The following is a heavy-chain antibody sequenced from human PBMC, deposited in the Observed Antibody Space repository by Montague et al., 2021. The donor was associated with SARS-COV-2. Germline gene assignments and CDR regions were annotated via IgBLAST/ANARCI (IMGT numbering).Heavy chain of an antibody. J-gene: IGHJ5*02. CDR2: ITPSGKT. CDR1: APWVTGYS. CDR3: AKGSHIYETRGLRTGWFDP. D-gene: IGHD7-27*01. Sequence: SETLSLTCTGSAPWVTGYSGADRQSTRVKGRTKSGHITPSGKTNYNPSLQSRLTMSVDTYKKQFSLRLSSVTAADTAVYFCAKGSHIYETRGLRTGWFDPWGQGTLVTVSS. V-gene: IGHV4-34*01.